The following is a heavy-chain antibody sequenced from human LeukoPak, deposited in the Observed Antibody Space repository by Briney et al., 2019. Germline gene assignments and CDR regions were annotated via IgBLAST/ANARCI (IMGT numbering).Heavy chain of an antibody. CDR1: GGTFTSYA. Sequence: SVKVSCKTSGGTFTSYAISWVRQAPGQGLEWMGRIIPILDIANYAQRFQGRVTITADKSTSTAYMELSSLRSEDTAVYYCARAVLITFGGVIPDYWGQGTLVTVSS. CDR2: IIPILDIA. J-gene: IGHJ4*02. D-gene: IGHD3-16*01. CDR3: ARAVLITFGGVIPDY. V-gene: IGHV1-69*04.